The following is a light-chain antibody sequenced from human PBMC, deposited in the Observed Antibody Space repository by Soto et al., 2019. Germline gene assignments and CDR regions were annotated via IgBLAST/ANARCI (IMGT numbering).Light chain of an antibody. V-gene: IGKV1-9*01. Sequence: DIQLTQSPTFLSASVGDRVTITCRASQGISSSLAWYQQKPRKAPKILIYAASTLQSGVPSRFSGSGSGTEFTLTISSLQPEDFGTYYCQQLNNYPLTFGGGTKVEIK. CDR2: AAS. CDR1: QGISSS. CDR3: QQLNNYPLT. J-gene: IGKJ4*01.